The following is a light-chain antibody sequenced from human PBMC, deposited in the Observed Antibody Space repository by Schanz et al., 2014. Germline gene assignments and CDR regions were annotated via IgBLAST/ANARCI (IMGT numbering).Light chain of an antibody. Sequence: EIVLTQSPATLSLSPGERATLSCRASQSVRSLLAWYQQKPGQAPRLLIYGAFNRATGIPDRFSGSGSGTDFTLTISRLEPEDFAVYYCQQYGLSPLFGGGTKVEIK. CDR1: QSVRSL. CDR3: QQYGLSPL. J-gene: IGKJ4*01. CDR2: GAF. V-gene: IGKV3-20*01.